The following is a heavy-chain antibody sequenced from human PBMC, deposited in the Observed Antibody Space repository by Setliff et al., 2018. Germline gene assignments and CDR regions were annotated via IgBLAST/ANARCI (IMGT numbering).Heavy chain of an antibody. CDR3: AISTLSICSGGSCPNVFDV. V-gene: IGHV1-18*01. CDR2: ISSYNTDIT. D-gene: IGHD2-15*01. Sequence: ASVKVSCKASGYIFSSYGISWVRQAPGQGLQWMGWISSYNTDITNYAERFQGRITMTTDTSTSAAYMELRGLRLDDTAIYYCAISTLSICSGGSCPNVFDVWGPGTLVTVSS. CDR1: GYIFSSYG. J-gene: IGHJ3*01.